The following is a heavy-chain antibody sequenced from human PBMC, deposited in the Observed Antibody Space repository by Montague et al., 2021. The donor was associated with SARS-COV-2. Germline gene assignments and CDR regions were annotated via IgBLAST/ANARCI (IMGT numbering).Heavy chain of an antibody. Sequence: SETLSLTCTVSGVSISSYYWSWIRQPPGNGLEWIVHVLDSGRTNYNPSPKSRVTISVDTYKNQFSLKLSSVTAADTAVYYCARGEWIRGGVDVWGQGTTVTVSS. CDR3: ARGEWIRGGVDV. J-gene: IGHJ6*02. CDR2: VLDSGRT. D-gene: IGHD5-18*01. V-gene: IGHV4-59*08. CDR1: GVSISSYY.